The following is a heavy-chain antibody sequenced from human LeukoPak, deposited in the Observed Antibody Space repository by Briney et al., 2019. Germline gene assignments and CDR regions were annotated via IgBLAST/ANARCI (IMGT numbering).Heavy chain of an antibody. J-gene: IGHJ6*02. Sequence: SETLSLTCTVSGGSISSYYWSWIRQPPGKGLEWIGYIYYSGSTNYNPSLRSRVTISVDTSKNQFSLDLRSVTAADTAVYYCARGPHYHDSSGYSPSYSYAMDVWGQGTTVTVPS. CDR1: GGSISSYY. D-gene: IGHD3-22*01. CDR3: ARGPHYHDSSGYSPSYSYAMDV. CDR2: IYYSGST. V-gene: IGHV4-59*01.